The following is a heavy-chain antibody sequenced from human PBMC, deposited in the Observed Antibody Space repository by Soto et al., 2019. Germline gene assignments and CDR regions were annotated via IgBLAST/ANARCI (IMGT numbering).Heavy chain of an antibody. CDR3: TTGIYYDILTGYHNVAY. CDR2: IKSKTDGGTA. D-gene: IGHD3-9*01. J-gene: IGHJ4*02. Sequence: GGSLRLSCVASGFNLSHPWMTWVRQAAGKGLEWVGRIKSKTDGGTADYAAPVKGRATISRDDSKNTVYLQMNSLKTEDTAVYYCTTGIYYDILTGYHNVAYWGQGALVTVPS. CDR1: GFNLSHPW. V-gene: IGHV3-15*01.